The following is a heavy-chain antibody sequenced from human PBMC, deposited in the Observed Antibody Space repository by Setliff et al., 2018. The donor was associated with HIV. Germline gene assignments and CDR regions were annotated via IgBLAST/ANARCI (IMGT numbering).Heavy chain of an antibody. CDR1: GATIHYHY. J-gene: IGHJ3*01. D-gene: IGHD1-7*01. CDR3: TRGPGGTVPKPLEAFDV. CDR2: VDYSGDT. Sequence: PSETLSLTCSISGATIHYHYWSWIRQPPGKGLEWIGYVDYSGDTEYNPSLQSRATISRDPSKSQVSLTLNSATAADTAVYYCTRGPGGTVPKPLEAFDVWGRGAVGT. V-gene: IGHV4-59*11.